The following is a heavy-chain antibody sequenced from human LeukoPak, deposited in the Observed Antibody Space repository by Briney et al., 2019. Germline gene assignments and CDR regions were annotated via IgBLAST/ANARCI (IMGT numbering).Heavy chain of an antibody. J-gene: IGHJ6*03. Sequence: GGSLRLSCAASGFTFSSYEMNWVRQAPGKGLEWVSYISSSGSTIYYADSMKGRFTISRDNAKNSLYLQMNSLRAGDTAVYCCASLKVRGVTANKYYFYYMDVWGKGTTVTVSS. CDR1: GFTFSSYE. CDR3: ASLKVRGVTANKYYFYYMDV. D-gene: IGHD3-10*01. V-gene: IGHV3-48*03. CDR2: ISSSGSTI.